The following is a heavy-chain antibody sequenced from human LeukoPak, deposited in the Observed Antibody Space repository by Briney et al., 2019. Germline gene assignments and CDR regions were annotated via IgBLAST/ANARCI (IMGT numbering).Heavy chain of an antibody. CDR1: GGSISSGNYY. CDR3: ASGLVRGGRYSYYFDY. CDR2: IYYSGST. D-gene: IGHD3-10*01. J-gene: IGHJ4*02. Sequence: PSETLSLTCTVSGGSISSGNYYWSWIRQHPGKGLEWIGYIYYSGSTYFNPSLKSRGAISVDTSMNQFSLKLSSVTAADTAVYYCASGLVRGGRYSYYFDYWGQGTLVTVSS. V-gene: IGHV4-31*03.